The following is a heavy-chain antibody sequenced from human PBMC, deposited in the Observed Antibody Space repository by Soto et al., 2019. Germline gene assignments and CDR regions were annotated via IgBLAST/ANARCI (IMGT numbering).Heavy chain of an antibody. D-gene: IGHD2-21*01. J-gene: IGHJ4*02. CDR1: CGSISSCGYS. CDR2: IYHSGST. V-gene: IGHV4-30-2*01. CDR3: ARGPPLLW. Sequence: TLSLTCAVSCGSISSCGYSWSWIRQPPGKGLECIGYIYHSGSTYYNPSLKSRVTISVDRSKNQFSLKLSSVTAAATAVYYCARGPPLLWWSQGSLVTVS.